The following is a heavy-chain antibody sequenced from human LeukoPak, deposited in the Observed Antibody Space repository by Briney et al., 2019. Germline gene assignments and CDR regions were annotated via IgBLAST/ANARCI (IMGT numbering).Heavy chain of an antibody. J-gene: IGHJ4*02. CDR2: ISSSSSYI. Sequence: GGSLRLFCAASGFTFSSYSMNWVRQAPGKRLEWVSSISSSSSYIYYADSVKGRFTISRDNAKNSLYLQMNSLRVEDTAVYYCARWAVTGTNYFDYWGQGTLVTVSS. D-gene: IGHD6-19*01. CDR1: GFTFSSYS. V-gene: IGHV3-21*01. CDR3: ARWAVTGTNYFDY.